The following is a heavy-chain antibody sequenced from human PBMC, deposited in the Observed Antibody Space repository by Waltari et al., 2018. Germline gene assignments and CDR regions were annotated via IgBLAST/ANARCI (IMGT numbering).Heavy chain of an antibody. CDR2: IKRDGSET. CDR1: GFHFSTYW. Sequence: EVQLVESGGGLVQPGGYLRLSCAASGFHFSTYWMNWFPQATGKGLEWVANIKRDGSETYSVDSVKGRFTVSRDNAKNSVYLQMSSLKAEDTAVYYCARAGAAAGQREGALRYFDLWGRGTLVTVFS. V-gene: IGHV3-7*04. D-gene: IGHD6-25*01. CDR3: ARAGAAAGQREGALRYFDL. J-gene: IGHJ2*01.